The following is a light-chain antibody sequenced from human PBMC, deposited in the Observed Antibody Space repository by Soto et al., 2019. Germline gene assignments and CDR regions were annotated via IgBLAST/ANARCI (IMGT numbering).Light chain of an antibody. CDR2: KAS. CDR3: QQYNPSSRT. V-gene: IGKV1-5*03. CDR1: QSISTW. J-gene: IGKJ1*01. Sequence: DIQMTQSPSTLSAFVGDRVTITCRASQSISTWLAWYQQKPGKVPKLLIFKASSLQSGVPSRFSGSGSGTDFTLTISSLQPDDFATYHCQQYNPSSRTSGQGTKVDIK.